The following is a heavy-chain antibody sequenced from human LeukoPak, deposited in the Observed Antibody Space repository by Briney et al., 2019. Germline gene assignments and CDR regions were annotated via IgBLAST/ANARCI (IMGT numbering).Heavy chain of an antibody. Sequence: ASVKLSCKASGYTFTSYGISWGRQAPRQGLEWMGWISAYNGNTNYAQKPQSRVTMTTDTSTSTAYMEMRSLRADETAVYYCARGSSGRYLGPFSSPNFDYWGQGTLVTVSS. J-gene: IGHJ4*02. V-gene: IGHV1-18*01. CDR2: ISAYNGNT. CDR1: GYTFTSYG. D-gene: IGHD1-26*01. CDR3: ARGSSGRYLGPFSSPNFDY.